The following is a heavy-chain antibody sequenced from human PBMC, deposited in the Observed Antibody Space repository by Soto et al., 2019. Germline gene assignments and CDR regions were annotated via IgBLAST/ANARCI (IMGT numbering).Heavy chain of an antibody. CDR2: LSGSGENT. CDR1: GFTFSNYA. Sequence: EVQLLESGGGLVQPGGSLRLSCAASGFTFSNYAMSWVRQAPGKGLEWVSPLSGSGENTYYADSVKGRFTISRDNSKNTLYLQMNNLRAEDTAVYYCAKTRSQSYYHAMDVWGQGTTVIVSS. J-gene: IGHJ6*02. D-gene: IGHD6-19*01. CDR3: AKTRSQSYYHAMDV. V-gene: IGHV3-23*01.